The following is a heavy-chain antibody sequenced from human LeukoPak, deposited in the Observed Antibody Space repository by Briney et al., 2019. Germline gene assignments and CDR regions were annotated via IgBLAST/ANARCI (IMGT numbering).Heavy chain of an antibody. Sequence: ASVKVSCKASGYTFTSYYMHWVRQAPGQGLEWMGWINPNSGGTNYAQKFQGRVTMTRDTSISTAYMELSRLRSDDTAVYYCARDVSGSYYYYYMDVWGKGTTVTISS. D-gene: IGHD1-26*01. J-gene: IGHJ6*03. CDR1: GYTFTSYY. CDR2: INPNSGGT. CDR3: ARDVSGSYYYYYMDV. V-gene: IGHV1-2*02.